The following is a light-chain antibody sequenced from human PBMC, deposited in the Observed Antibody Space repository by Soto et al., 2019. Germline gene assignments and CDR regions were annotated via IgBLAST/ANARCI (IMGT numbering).Light chain of an antibody. CDR1: SSNIGAGYD. Sequence: QSVLTQPPSVSGAPGQRVTISCTGTSSNIGAGYDVHWYQQLPGTAPKLLIYGNSNRPSGVPDRFSGSKSGTSASLAITKLQAEDEAHYYCQSYDRSLSVVFGGGTKLTVL. J-gene: IGLJ2*01. CDR2: GNS. CDR3: QSYDRSLSVV. V-gene: IGLV1-40*01.